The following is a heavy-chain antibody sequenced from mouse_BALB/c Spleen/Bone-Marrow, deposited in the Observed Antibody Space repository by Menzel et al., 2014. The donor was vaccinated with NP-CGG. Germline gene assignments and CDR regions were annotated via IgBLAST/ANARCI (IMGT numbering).Heavy chain of an antibody. D-gene: IGHD2-1*01. J-gene: IGHJ3*01. CDR2: IDPSDSET. V-gene: IGHV1S126*01. Sequence: QVQLQQSGPQLVRPGASVKISCKASGYSFTSYWMHWVEQRPGQGLEWIGMIDPSDSETRLNQKFKDKATLTVDKSSSKAYMQLSSPTCEDSAVYYCASPSDGNPFAYWGQGTLVTVSA. CDR1: GYSFTSYW. CDR3: ASPSDGNPFAY.